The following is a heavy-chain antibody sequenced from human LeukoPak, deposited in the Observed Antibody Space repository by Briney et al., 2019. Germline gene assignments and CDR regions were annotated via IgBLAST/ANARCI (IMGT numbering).Heavy chain of an antibody. Sequence: ASVKVSCKASGYTFNSYDINWVRQASGQGLEWMGWMNPNSGNTGSAQKFQGRVTMTRNTSMSTAYMELSSPKSEDTAVYFCARHIAAGGTAVGYWGQGTLVTVSS. V-gene: IGHV1-8*01. CDR1: GYTFNSYD. D-gene: IGHD6-13*01. J-gene: IGHJ4*02. CDR3: ARHIAAGGTAVGY. CDR2: MNPNSGNT.